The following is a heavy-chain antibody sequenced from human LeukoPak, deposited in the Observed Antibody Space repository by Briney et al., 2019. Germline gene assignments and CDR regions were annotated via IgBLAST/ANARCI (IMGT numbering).Heavy chain of an antibody. Sequence: GGSLRLSCAASGFTFSSYAMSWVRQAPGKVLEWVSAISGSGGSTYYADSVKGRFTSSRDNSKSTLYLQMNSLRAEDTAVYYCAKAQITMIVYSRLGWFDPWGQGTLVTVSS. CDR3: AKAQITMIVYSRLGWFDP. CDR1: GFTFSSYA. CDR2: ISGSGGST. V-gene: IGHV3-23*01. D-gene: IGHD3-22*01. J-gene: IGHJ5*02.